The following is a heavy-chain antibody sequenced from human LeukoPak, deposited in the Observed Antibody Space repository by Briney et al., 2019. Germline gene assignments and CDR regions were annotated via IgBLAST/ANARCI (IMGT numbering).Heavy chain of an antibody. D-gene: IGHD3-10*01. J-gene: IGHJ6*03. Sequence: ASVKVSCKASGYTFTGYYMHWVRQAPGQGLEWMGIINPSGGSTSYAQKFQGRVTMTTDTSTSTAYMELRSLRSDDTAVYYCARSITLVRGVSQDGYYYYYYYMDVWGKGTTVTISS. CDR3: ARSITLVRGVSQDGYYYYYYYMDV. CDR1: GYTFTGYY. V-gene: IGHV1-46*01. CDR2: INPSGGST.